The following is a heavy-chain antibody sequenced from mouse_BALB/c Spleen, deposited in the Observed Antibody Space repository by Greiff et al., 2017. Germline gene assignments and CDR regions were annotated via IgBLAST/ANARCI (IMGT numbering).Heavy chain of an antibody. CDR2: ISSGSSTI. V-gene: IGHV5-17*02. CDR3: ARGGSSYIYYAMDY. J-gene: IGHJ4*01. Sequence: EVMLVESGGGLVQPGGSRKLSCAASGFTFSSFGMHWVRQAPEKGLEWVAYISSGSSTIYYADTVKGRFTISRDNPKNTLFLQMTSLRSEDTAMYYCARGGSSYIYYAMDYWGQGTSVTVSS. CDR1: GFTFSSFG. D-gene: IGHD1-1*01.